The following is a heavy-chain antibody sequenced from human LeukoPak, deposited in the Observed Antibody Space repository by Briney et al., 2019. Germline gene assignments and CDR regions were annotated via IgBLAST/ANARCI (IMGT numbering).Heavy chain of an antibody. D-gene: IGHD3-10*01. V-gene: IGHV3-48*03. CDR2: FSSRGTI. CDR3: ARGDGLGEFRYGMGV. J-gene: IGHJ6*02. Sequence: GGSLRLSCVASGFTFSNYEMFWVRQAPGKGLEWVSYFSSRGTINYGDSVKGRFAISRDNAKNSLYLQMNSLRAEDTGVYYCARGDGLGEFRYGMGVWGQGTTVTV. CDR1: GFTFSNYE.